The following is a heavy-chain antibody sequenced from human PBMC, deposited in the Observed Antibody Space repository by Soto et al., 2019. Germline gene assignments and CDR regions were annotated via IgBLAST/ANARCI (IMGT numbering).Heavy chain of an antibody. CDR1: GFIFSNYG. CDR2: ISGYNGST. V-gene: IGHV1-18*01. J-gene: IGHJ1*01. CDR3: ARGGSTWSAEYYQH. Sequence: QVPLVQSGAEVKKPGASVKVSCKASGFIFSNYGISWVRQAPGQGPEWMGWISGYNGSTNYAQTLQGRVTMTTDTSTSTAYMELRSLRSDDTAVYYCARGGSTWSAEYYQHWGQGTLVIVSS. D-gene: IGHD6-13*01.